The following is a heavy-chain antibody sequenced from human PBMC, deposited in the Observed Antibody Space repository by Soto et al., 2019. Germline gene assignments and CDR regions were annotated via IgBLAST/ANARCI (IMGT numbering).Heavy chain of an antibody. J-gene: IGHJ6*02. Sequence: PGESLKISCSGHGYDFVTNSIGSVRQRPGKGLEWMGIIYLGDSDTRYSPSFEGQVTLSADRSTSTVFLEWSFLKTSDTAMYFCALTGGFAPVYGFDVWGQGTSVSGSS. CDR3: ALTGGFAPVYGFDV. CDR2: IYLGDSDT. V-gene: IGHV5-51*01. D-gene: IGHD3-16*01. CDR1: GYDFVTNS.